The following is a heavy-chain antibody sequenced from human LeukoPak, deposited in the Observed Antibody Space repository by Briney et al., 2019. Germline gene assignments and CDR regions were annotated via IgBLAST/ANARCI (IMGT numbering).Heavy chain of an antibody. V-gene: IGHV3-73*01. CDR3: TTARLSSSWYFDY. D-gene: IGHD6-13*01. J-gene: IGHJ4*02. CDR1: GFTFSSYA. CDR2: IRSKANSYAT. Sequence: GGSLRLSCAASGFTFSSYAMSWVRQASGKGLEWVGRIRSKANSYATAYAASVKGRFTISRDDSKNTAYLQMNSLKTEDTAVYYCTTARLSSSWYFDYWGQGTLVTVSS.